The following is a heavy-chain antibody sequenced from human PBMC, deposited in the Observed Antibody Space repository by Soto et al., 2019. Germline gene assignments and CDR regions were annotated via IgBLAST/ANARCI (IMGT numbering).Heavy chain of an antibody. CDR1: GYTFTNNY. D-gene: IGHD6-19*01. CDR3: ATGPPTPVSGWVGAFDY. CDR2: VNPSGGSA. J-gene: IGHJ4*02. V-gene: IGHV1-46*01. Sequence: SVKVSCKASGYTFTNNYIHWVRQAPGQGLQWMGIVNPSGGSATYAQRFQGRVIMTRDTFTGTVFMELSSLRSDDTAVYYCATGPPTPVSGWVGAFDYWGQGTLVTVSS.